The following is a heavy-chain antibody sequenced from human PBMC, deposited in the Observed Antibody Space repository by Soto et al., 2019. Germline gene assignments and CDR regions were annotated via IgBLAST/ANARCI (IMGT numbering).Heavy chain of an antibody. J-gene: IGHJ4*02. D-gene: IGHD1-1*01. Sequence: ASVKVSCKASGYTFTSSWMHWVRQAPGQGLEWMGMINPSGSATYGQNFQGRVTMTRDSSTSTVYMELSSLRSEDTAVYYCARGQAGLPRSTLENWGQGTQVNVSS. CDR1: GYTFTSSW. CDR2: INPSGSA. CDR3: ARGQAGLPRSTLEN. V-gene: IGHV1-46*01.